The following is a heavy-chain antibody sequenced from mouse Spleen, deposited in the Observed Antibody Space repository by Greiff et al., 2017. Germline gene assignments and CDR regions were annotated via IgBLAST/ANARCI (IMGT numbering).Heavy chain of an antibody. D-gene: IGHD2-10*02. CDR2: ISYDGSN. J-gene: IGHJ2*01. V-gene: IGHV3-6*01. CDR1: GYSITSGYY. Sequence: DVKLQESGPGLVKPSQSLSLTCSVTGYSITSGYYWNWIRQFPGNKLEWMGYISYDGSNNYNPSLKNRISITRDTSKNQFFLKLNSVTTEDTATYYCAREGKYGNPFDYWGQGTTLTVSS. CDR3: AREGKYGNPFDY.